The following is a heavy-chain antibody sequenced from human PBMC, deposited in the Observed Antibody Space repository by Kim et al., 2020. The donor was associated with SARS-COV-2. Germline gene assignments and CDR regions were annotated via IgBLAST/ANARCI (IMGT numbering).Heavy chain of an antibody. V-gene: IGHV1-3*01. J-gene: IGHJ4*02. CDR2: INAGNGNT. CDR3: ASAHFTFGGVISHGDY. D-gene: IGHD3-16*02. Sequence: ASVKVSCKASGYTFTSYAMHWVRQAPGQRLEWMGWINAGNGNTKYSQKFQGRVTITRDTSASTAYMELSSLRSEDTAVYYCASAHFTFGGVISHGDYWGQGTLVTVSS. CDR1: GYTFTSYA.